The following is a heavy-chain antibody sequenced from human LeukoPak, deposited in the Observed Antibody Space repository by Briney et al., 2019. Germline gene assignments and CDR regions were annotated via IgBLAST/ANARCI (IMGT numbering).Heavy chain of an antibody. V-gene: IGHV3-7*01. D-gene: IGHD2-2*01. J-gene: IGHJ4*02. Sequence: PGGSLRLSCAASKFTFSGYWMNWVRQATGKGLEWVAYIKQDGSEKYYVDSVKGRFTISRDNAMNSLYLQMNSLRAEDTAVYYCARVGWINGVVPAATPFDYWGQGTLVTVSS. CDR1: KFTFSGYW. CDR2: IKQDGSEK. CDR3: ARVGWINGVVPAATPFDY.